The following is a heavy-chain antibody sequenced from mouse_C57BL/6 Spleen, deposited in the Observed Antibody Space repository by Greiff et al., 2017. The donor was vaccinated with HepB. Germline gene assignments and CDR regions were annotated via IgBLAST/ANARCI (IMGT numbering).Heavy chain of an antibody. J-gene: IGHJ1*03. CDR3: ARRRDYGSSYGYFDV. CDR2: IYPGDGDT. V-gene: IGHV1-82*01. D-gene: IGHD1-1*01. Sequence: VQLVESGPELVKPGASVKISCKASGYAFSSSWMNWVKQRPGKGLEWIGRIYPGDGDTNYNGKFKGKATLTADKSSSTAYMQLSSLTSEDSAVYFCARRRDYGSSYGYFDVWGTGTTVTVSS. CDR1: GYAFSSSW.